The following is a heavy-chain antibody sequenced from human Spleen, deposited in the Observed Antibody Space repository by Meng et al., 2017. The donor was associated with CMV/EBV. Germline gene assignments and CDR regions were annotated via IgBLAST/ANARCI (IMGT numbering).Heavy chain of an antibody. V-gene: IGHV3-74*01. D-gene: IGHD2-21*01. CDR2: INNDGRTT. J-gene: IGHJ6*02. Sequence: GESLKISCAASGFTFSRHWIHWVRQAPGKGLVWVSRINNDGRTTSYADSVKGRFTMSRDNAKNTLYLQMNSLRAEDSAVYYCALCGGALSGHHYYYGLDVWGQGTTVTVSS. CDR1: GFTFSRHW. CDR3: ALCGGALSGHHYYYGLDV.